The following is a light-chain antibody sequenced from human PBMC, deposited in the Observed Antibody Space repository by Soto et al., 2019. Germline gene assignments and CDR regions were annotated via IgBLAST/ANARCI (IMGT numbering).Light chain of an antibody. V-gene: IGKV1-39*01. CDR2: AAS. CDR3: QQSYIAPPWT. Sequence: DIQMTQSPSSLSAFVGDRVTIACRASQNITSYLNWYQQKPGKAPELLIYAASSLQSGVPSRFSGSGSGTDFTLTIRDLQPEDFASYYCQQSYIAPPWTFGQGTKVEIK. J-gene: IGKJ1*01. CDR1: QNITSY.